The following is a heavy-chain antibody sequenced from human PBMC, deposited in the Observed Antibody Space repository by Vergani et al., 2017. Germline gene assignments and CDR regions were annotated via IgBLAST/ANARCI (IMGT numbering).Heavy chain of an antibody. Sequence: EVQLVESGGGLVQPGRSLRLSCTASGFTFGDYAMSWVRQAPGKGLEWVGFIRSKAYGGTTEYAASVKGRFTISRDDSKSIASLQMNSLKTEDTAVYYCTGREGGFGYWGQGTLVTVSS. CDR3: TGREGGFGY. J-gene: IGHJ4*02. CDR2: IRSKAYGGTT. V-gene: IGHV3-49*04. D-gene: IGHD1-26*01. CDR1: GFTFGDYA.